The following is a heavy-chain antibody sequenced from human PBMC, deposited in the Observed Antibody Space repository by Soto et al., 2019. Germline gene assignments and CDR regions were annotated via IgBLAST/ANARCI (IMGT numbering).Heavy chain of an antibody. CDR1: GFTLSSYA. D-gene: IGHD2-21*02. CDR2: IGGVDEST. V-gene: IGHV3-23*01. CDR3: AKDGTRNSPLSDWVDY. J-gene: IGHJ4*02. Sequence: PGGSLRLSCAASGFTLSSYAMSWVRQAPGKGLEWVSVIGGVDESTYYAASVKGRFTISRDNSKNTLYLQMNSLRVEDTAIYYCAKDGTRNSPLSDWVDYWGQGTLVTVPS.